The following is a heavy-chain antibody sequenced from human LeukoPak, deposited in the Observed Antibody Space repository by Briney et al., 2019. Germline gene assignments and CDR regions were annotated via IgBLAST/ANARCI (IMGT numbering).Heavy chain of an antibody. CDR3: ARREWLVRRLDY. J-gene: IGHJ4*02. V-gene: IGHV1-3*01. CDR2: INAGNGNT. Sequence: ASVKVSCKASGYTFTGYAMHWVRQAPGQRLEWMGWINAGNGNTKYSQKFQGRVTITRDTSASTAYMELSSLRSEDTAVYYCARREWLVRRLDYWGQGTLVTVSS. CDR1: GYTFTGYA. D-gene: IGHD6-19*01.